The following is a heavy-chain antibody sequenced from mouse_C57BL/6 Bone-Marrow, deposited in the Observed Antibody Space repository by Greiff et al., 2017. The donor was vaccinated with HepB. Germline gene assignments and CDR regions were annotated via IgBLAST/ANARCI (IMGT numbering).Heavy chain of an antibody. CDR2: INPGSGGT. CDR1: GYAFTNYL. Sequence: QVQLQQSGAELVRPGTSVKVSCKASGYAFTNYLIEWVKQRPGQGLEWIGVINPGSGGTNYNEKFKGKATLTADKSSSTAYMQLSSLTSEDSAVYCCARDGKIYYYGSSYFDYWGQGTTLTVSS. D-gene: IGHD1-1*01. J-gene: IGHJ2*01. V-gene: IGHV1-54*01. CDR3: ARDGKIYYYGSSYFDY.